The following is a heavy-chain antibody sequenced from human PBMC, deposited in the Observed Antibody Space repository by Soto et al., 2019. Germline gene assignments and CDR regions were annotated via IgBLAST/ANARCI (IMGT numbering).Heavy chain of an antibody. Sequence: ASVKVSCKVSGYTLTELSMHWVRQAPGKGLEWMGGFDPEDGETIYAQKFQGRVTMTEDTSTDTAYMELSSLRSEDTAVYYCATCFTTVYYYYVDVCVKGTTVTVSS. CDR2: FDPEDGET. CDR1: GYTLTELS. J-gene: IGHJ6*03. D-gene: IGHD3-10*01. CDR3: ATCFTTVYYYYVDV. V-gene: IGHV1-24*01.